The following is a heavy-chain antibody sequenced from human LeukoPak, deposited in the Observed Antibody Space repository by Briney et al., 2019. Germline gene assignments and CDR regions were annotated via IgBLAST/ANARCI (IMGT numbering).Heavy chain of an antibody. CDR2: INPNSGGT. J-gene: IGHJ6*03. CDR3: ARDVLVVVPAATSYYYYMDV. CDR1: GYTFTGYY. V-gene: IGHV1-2*02. D-gene: IGHD2-2*01. Sequence: ASVKVSCKASGYTFTGYYMHWVRQAPGQGLEWMGWINPNSGGTNYAQKFQGRVTMTRDTSISTAYTELSRLRSDDTAVYYCARDVLVVVPAATSYYYYMDVWGKGTTVTVSS.